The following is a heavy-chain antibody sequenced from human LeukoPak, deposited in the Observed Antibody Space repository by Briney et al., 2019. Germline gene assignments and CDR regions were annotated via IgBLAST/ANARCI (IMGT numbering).Heavy chain of an antibody. CDR3: ATSYCSSTSCPYYYYYYGMDV. D-gene: IGHD2-2*01. CDR2: IYYSGST. V-gene: IGHV4-59*08. J-gene: IGHJ6*02. CDR1: GGSISSYY. Sequence: SETLSLTCTVSGGSISSYYWSWIRQPPGKGLEWIGYIYYSGSTNYNPSLKSRVTISVDTSKNQFSLKLSSVTAADTAVYYCATSYCSSTSCPYYYYYYGMDVWGQGTTVTVSS.